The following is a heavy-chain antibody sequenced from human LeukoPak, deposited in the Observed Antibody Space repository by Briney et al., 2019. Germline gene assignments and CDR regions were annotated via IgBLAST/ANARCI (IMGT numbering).Heavy chain of an antibody. V-gene: IGHV1-18*01. D-gene: IGHD3-9*01. J-gene: IGHJ6*02. CDR1: GYTFTSYG. CDR3: ARDHWLFSSKTWYYYGMDV. Sequence: ASVKVSCKASGYTFTSYGISWVRQAPGQGLEWMGWISAYNGNTNYAQKLQGRVTMTTDTSTSTAYMELRSLRSDDTAVYYCARDHWLFSSKTWYYYGMDVWGQGTTVTVSS. CDR2: ISAYNGNT.